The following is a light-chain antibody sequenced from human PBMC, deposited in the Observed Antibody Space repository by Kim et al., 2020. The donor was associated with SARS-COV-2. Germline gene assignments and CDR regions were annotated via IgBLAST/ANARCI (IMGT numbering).Light chain of an antibody. V-gene: IGLV3-9*01. J-gene: IGLJ2*01. CDR1: TIGSHN. Sequence: AVGQPARITCGGNTIGSHNVHWYQQKPGQAPVLVIYRDSNRPSGIPKRFSGSNSGNTATLTISRAQAEDEADFYCQVWDSSTAVFGGGTQLTVL. CDR2: RDS. CDR3: QVWDSSTAV.